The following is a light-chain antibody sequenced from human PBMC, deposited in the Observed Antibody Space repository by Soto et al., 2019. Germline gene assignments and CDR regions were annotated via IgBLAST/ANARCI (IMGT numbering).Light chain of an antibody. CDR3: QQYNNWPPGT. CDR1: QSVSSN. J-gene: IGKJ3*01. V-gene: IGKV3-15*01. Sequence: EIVMTQSPSTLSVSPGERATLSCRASQSVSSNLAWYQQKPGQAPRLLIYGASTRATGIPARFSGSGSGTEFTLTISSLQYEDFAVYYCQQYNNWPPGTFGPGTKVDIK. CDR2: GAS.